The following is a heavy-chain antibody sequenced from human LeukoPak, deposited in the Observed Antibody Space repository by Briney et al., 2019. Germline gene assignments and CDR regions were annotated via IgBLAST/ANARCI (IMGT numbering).Heavy chain of an antibody. CDR1: GFSFSSYG. CDR3: AKDMGHYYGSGSYYNPIFDY. CDR2: ISHDGSNK. Sequence: GGSLRLSCAASGFSFSSYGMHWVRQAPGRGLEWMATISHDGSNKQYADSVKGRFTISRDNSKNTLYLQMNSPRAEDTAMYYCAKDMGHYYGSGSYYNPIFDYWGQGTLVTVSS. V-gene: IGHV3-30*18. J-gene: IGHJ4*02. D-gene: IGHD3-10*01.